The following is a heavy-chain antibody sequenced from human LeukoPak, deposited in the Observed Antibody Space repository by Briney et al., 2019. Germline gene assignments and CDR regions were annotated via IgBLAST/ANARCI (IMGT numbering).Heavy chain of an antibody. CDR3: ARRFLWLGEGYFDY. D-gene: IGHD3-10*01. CDR2: IKQDGSEK. Sequence: PGGSLRLSCAAPGFTFSSYWMSWVRQAPGKGLEWVANIKQDGSEKYYVDSVKGRFTISRDNAKNSLYLQMNSLRAEDTAVYYCARRFLWLGEGYFDYWGQGTLVTVSS. CDR1: GFTFSSYW. V-gene: IGHV3-7*05. J-gene: IGHJ4*02.